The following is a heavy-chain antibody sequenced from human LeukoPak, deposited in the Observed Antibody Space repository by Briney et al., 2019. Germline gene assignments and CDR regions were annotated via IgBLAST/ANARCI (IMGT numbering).Heavy chain of an antibody. CDR1: GFTFSSYW. J-gene: IGHJ6*02. CDR2: IKQDGSEK. D-gene: IGHD4-11*01. CDR3: ARDRDSNYYYYGMDV. Sequence: EGSLRLSCAASGFTFSSYWMSWVRQAPGKGLEWVANIKQDGSEKYYVDSVKGRFTISRDNAKNSLYLQMNSLRAEDTAVYYCARDRDSNYYYYGMDVWGQGTTVTVSS. V-gene: IGHV3-7*03.